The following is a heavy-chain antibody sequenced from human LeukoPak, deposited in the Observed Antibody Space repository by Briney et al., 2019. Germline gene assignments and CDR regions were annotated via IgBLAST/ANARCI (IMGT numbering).Heavy chain of an antibody. V-gene: IGHV4-59*01. CDR1: GGSISSYY. J-gene: IGHJ1*01. CDR2: IYYSGTT. Sequence: SETLSLTCTVSGGSISSYYWSWIRQPRGKGLEWIGYIYYSGTTNYNPSLKSRVTISVDTSKNQFSLKLSSVTAADTAVYYCAREDYCSGGSCYSGYFQHWGQGTLVTVSS. D-gene: IGHD2-15*01. CDR3: AREDYCSGGSCYSGYFQH.